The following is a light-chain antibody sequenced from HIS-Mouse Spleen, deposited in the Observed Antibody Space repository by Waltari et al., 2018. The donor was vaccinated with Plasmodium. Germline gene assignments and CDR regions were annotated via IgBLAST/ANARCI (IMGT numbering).Light chain of an antibody. CDR1: QSVSSN. V-gene: IGKV3-15*01. CDR3: QQYNNWSFT. Sequence: EIVMTQSPATLSVSPGERATLSCRASQSVSSNLAWYQQKPGQAPRLLIYGASTSATCIPARFSGSGSGTEFTLTISSLQSEDFAVYYCQQYNNWSFTFGPGTKVDIK. J-gene: IGKJ3*01. CDR2: GAS.